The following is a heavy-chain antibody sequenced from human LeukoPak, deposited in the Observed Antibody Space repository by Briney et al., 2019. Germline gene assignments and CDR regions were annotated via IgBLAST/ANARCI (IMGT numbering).Heavy chain of an antibody. J-gene: IGHJ5*02. CDR3: ARDTSAATNWFDP. D-gene: IGHD6-25*01. V-gene: IGHV3-66*01. CDR1: GFTVSSNY. CDR2: IYSGGST. Sequence: GGSLRLSCAASGFTVSSNYMSWVRQAPGKGLEWVSVIYSGGSTYYADSVKGRFTISRDNSKNTLYLQMNSLRAEDTAVYYCARDTSAATNWFDPWGQGTLVTVSS.